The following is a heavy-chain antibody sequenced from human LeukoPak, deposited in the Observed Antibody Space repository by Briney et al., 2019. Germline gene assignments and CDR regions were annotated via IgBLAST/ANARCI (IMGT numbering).Heavy chain of an antibody. CDR1: GFTFSSYG. J-gene: IGHJ4*02. CDR2: IRYDGSNK. Sequence: PVGSLRLSCAASGFTFSSYGMHWVRQAPGKGLEWVAFIRYDGSNKYYADSVKGRFTISRDNSKNTLYLQMNSLRAEDTAVYYCAKSRTDRTELAPKTTYYYFHYWGQGTLVTVSS. V-gene: IGHV3-30*02. CDR3: AKSRTDRTELAPKTTYYYFHY. D-gene: IGHD1-14*01.